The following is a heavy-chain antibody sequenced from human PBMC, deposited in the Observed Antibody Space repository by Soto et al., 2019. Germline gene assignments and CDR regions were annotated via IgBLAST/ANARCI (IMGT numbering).Heavy chain of an antibody. J-gene: IGHJ5*02. CDR3: AGWYSSGHGSWFDP. CDR1: GFTFDDYT. Sequence: GGSLRLSCAASGFTFDDYTMHWVRQAPGKGLEWVSLISWDGGSTYYADSVKGRFTISRDNSKNSLYLQMNSLRTEDTALYYCAGWYSSGHGSWFDPWGQGTLVTVSS. CDR2: ISWDGGST. D-gene: IGHD6-19*01. V-gene: IGHV3-43*01.